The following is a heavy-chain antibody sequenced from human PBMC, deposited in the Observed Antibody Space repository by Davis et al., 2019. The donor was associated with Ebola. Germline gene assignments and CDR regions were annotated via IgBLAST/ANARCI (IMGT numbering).Heavy chain of an antibody. D-gene: IGHD6-13*01. CDR3: ARAKGIAAAGYEDY. Sequence: ASVKVSCKTSGGTFTNYAVNWVRQAPGQGLEWMGRINPNSGGTNYAQKLQGRVTMTTDTSTSTAYMELRSLRSDDTAVYYCARAKGIAAAGYEDYWGQGTLVTVSS. CDR2: INPNSGGT. V-gene: IGHV1-18*01. J-gene: IGHJ4*02. CDR1: GGTFTNYA.